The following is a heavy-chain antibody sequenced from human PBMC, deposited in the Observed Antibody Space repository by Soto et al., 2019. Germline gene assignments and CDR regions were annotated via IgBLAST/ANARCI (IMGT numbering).Heavy chain of an antibody. CDR2: IIPIFGTA. D-gene: IGHD2-15*01. CDR3: ARGYCSGGSCQPQPYFDY. J-gene: IGHJ4*02. CDR1: GGTFSSYA. Sequence: GASVKVSCKASGGTFSSYAISWVRQAPGQGLEWMGGIIPIFGTANYAQKFQGRVTITADESTSTACMELSSLRSEDTAVYYCARGYCSGGSCQPQPYFDYWGQGTLVTVSS. V-gene: IGHV1-69*13.